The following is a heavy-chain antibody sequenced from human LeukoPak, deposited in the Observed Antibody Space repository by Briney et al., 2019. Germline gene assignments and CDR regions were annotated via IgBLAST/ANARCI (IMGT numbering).Heavy chain of an antibody. CDR2: INTNTGNP. CDR3: ARIMTTADY. CDR1: GGTFSSYA. J-gene: IGHJ4*02. D-gene: IGHD4-11*01. Sequence: ASVKVSCKASGGTFSSYAISWVRQAPGQGLEWMGWINTNTGNPTYAQGCTGRFVFSLDTSVSTAYLQISSLKAEDTAVYYCARIMTTADYWGQGTLVTVSS. V-gene: IGHV7-4-1*02.